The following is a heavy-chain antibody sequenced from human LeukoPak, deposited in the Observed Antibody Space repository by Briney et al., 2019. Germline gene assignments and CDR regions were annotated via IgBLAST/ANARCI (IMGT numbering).Heavy chain of an antibody. V-gene: IGHV1-2*02. CDR3: ARDHGSGSYNYFGY. Sequence: ASVTVSCKTSGFTFTGYYIHWVRQAPGQGLEWMGWINPNSGGTNYAQKFQGRVTMTRDTSISTAYMELSRLRSDDTAVYYCARDHGSGSYNYFGYWGQGTLVTVSS. CDR1: GFTFTGYY. J-gene: IGHJ4*02. CDR2: INPNSGGT. D-gene: IGHD3-10*01.